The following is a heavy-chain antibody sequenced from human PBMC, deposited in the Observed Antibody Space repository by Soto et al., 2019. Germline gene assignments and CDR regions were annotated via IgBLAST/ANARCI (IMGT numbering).Heavy chain of an antibody. D-gene: IGHD3-22*01. CDR1: GGTFSSYA. CDR2: IIPIFGTA. Sequence: QVQLVQSGAEVKKPGSSVKVSCKASGGTFSSYAISWVRQAPGQGLEWMGGIIPIFGTANYAQKFQGRVTISADESTSTAYMELSSLRSEDTAVYYCARDMGYYDSRGAAFDIWGQGTMVTVSS. J-gene: IGHJ3*02. CDR3: ARDMGYYDSRGAAFDI. V-gene: IGHV1-69*01.